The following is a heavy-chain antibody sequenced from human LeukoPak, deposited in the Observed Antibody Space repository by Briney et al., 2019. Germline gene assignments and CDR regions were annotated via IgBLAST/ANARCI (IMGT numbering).Heavy chain of an antibody. V-gene: IGHV4-31*03. CDR1: GGTIDSGGLY. J-gene: IGHJ5*02. CDR2: IYYRGNT. CDR3: ARLFWGGYTYFDP. Sequence: SQTLSLTCTVSGGTIDSGGLYWSWIRECPGKGLEWIGNIYYRGNTDYNPSLKSRAAISVDSSKNQFSLRLSSVTAADTAVYYCARLFWGGYTYFDPWGQGTLVTVSS. D-gene: IGHD3-3*01.